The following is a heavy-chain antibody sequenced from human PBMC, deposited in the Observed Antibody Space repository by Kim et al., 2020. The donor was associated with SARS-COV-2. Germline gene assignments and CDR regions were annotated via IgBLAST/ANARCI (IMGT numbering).Heavy chain of an antibody. D-gene: IGHD3-22*01. CDR3: ARDDYYDSSGYYYKDYYFDY. Sequence: GGSLRLSCAASGFTFSSYSMNWVRQAPGKGLEWVSYISSSSSTITNADSVKGRFTISRDNAKNSLYLQMNSLRDEDTAVYYCARDDYYDSSGYYYKDYYFDYWGQGTLVTVSS. CDR1: GFTFSSYS. CDR2: ISSSSSTI. V-gene: IGHV3-48*02. J-gene: IGHJ4*02.